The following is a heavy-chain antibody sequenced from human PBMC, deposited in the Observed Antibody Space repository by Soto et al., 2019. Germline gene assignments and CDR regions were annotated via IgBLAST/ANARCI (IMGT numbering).Heavy chain of an antibody. D-gene: IGHD6-13*01. V-gene: IGHV3-66*04. J-gene: IGHJ4*02. Sequence: GESLKISCAASGFTVSSNYMSWVRQAPGKGLEWVSVIYSGGSTYYADSVKGRFTISRDNSKNTLYLQMNSLRAEDTAVYYCASQNPGYSIIRAGGLYYWGQGTLVTVSS. CDR2: IYSGGST. CDR1: GFTVSSNY. CDR3: ASQNPGYSIIRAGGLYY.